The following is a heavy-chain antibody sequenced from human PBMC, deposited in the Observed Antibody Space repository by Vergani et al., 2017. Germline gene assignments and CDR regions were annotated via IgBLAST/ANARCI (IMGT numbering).Heavy chain of an antibody. CDR2: ISSSSSYT. Sequence: VQLVESGGGLVQPGGSLRLSCAASGFTVSSNYMSWIRQAPGKGLEWVSYISSSSSYTNYADSVKGRFTISRDNAKTSLYLQMNSLGAEDTAVYYCARERGSGLDAFDIWGQGTMVTVSS. V-gene: IGHV3-11*05. J-gene: IGHJ3*02. D-gene: IGHD3-3*01. CDR3: ARERGSGLDAFDI. CDR1: GFTVSSNY.